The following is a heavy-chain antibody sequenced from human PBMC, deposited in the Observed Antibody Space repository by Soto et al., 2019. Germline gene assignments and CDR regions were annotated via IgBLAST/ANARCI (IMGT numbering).Heavy chain of an antibody. CDR1: GGSISSGGYY. CDR3: ARTYYYDSTGYYPVYYFDY. J-gene: IGHJ4*02. D-gene: IGHD3-22*01. V-gene: IGHV4-31*03. Sequence: QVQLQESGPGLVKPSQTLSLTCTVSGGSISSGGYYWSWIRQLPGKGLEWIGFIYYTGNTYYNPSLKSRVTVSVDTSKNQFSLRLSSVTAADTAVYYCARTYYYDSTGYYPVYYFDYWGQGTLVTVSS. CDR2: IYYTGNT.